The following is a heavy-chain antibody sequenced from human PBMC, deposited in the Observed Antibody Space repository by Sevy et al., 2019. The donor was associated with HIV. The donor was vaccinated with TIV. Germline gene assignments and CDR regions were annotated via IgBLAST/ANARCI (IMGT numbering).Heavy chain of an antibody. CDR3: AREKEGYFYYYRGGDYYYFDS. J-gene: IGHJ4*02. CDR2: IDIRGGT. CDR1: GDSISNTPFY. Sequence: SETLSLTCTFSGDSISNTPFYWSWIRLSAGKGLEWLGRIDIRGGTNYNPSLKSRVALSVDMSKNEFSLKLNSVTAADTAVYYCAREKEGYFYYYRGGDYYYFDSWGLGTLVTVSS. D-gene: IGHD3-22*01. V-gene: IGHV4-61*02.